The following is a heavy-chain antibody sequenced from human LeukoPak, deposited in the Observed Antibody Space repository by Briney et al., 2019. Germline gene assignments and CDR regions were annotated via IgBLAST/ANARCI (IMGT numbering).Heavy chain of an antibody. CDR2: MNPNSGNT. V-gene: IGHV1-8*02. CDR1: GYTFTGYY. Sequence: ASVKVSCKASGYTFTGYYMHWVRQAPGQGLEWMGWMNPNSGNTGYAQKFQGRVTMTRNTSISTAYMELSSLRSEDTAVYYCARGGSHNDYGDDFDYWGQGTLVTVSS. J-gene: IGHJ4*02. CDR3: ARGGSHNDYGDDFDY. D-gene: IGHD4-17*01.